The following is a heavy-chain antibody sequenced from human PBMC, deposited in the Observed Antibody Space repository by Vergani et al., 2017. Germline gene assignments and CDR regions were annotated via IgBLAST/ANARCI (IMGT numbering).Heavy chain of an antibody. CDR2: ISYDGSNK. CDR1: GFTFSSYA. Sequence: QVQLVESGGGVVQPGRSLRLSCAASGFTFSSYAMHWVRQAPGKGLEWVAVISYDGSNKYYADSVKGRFTISRDNSKNTLYLQMNSLRAEDTAVYYCAKEKWDSSGYYHIWGQGTMVTVSS. CDR3: AKEKWDSSGYYHI. J-gene: IGHJ3*02. V-gene: IGHV3-30-3*01. D-gene: IGHD3-22*01.